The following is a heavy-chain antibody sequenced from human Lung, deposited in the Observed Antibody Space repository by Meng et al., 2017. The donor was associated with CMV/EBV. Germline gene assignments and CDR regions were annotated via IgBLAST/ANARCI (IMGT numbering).Heavy chain of an antibody. V-gene: IGHV3-30-3*01. CDR2: ISYDGTNK. CDR1: GFTFSSYA. CDR3: ARDQFDY. J-gene: IGHJ4*02. Sequence: SCAASGFTFSSYAMHWVRQAPGKGLEWVAVISYDGTNKYYADSVKGRFTISRDNSKNTLYLQMNSLRAEDTAVCYCARDQFDYWGQGTRVTGSS.